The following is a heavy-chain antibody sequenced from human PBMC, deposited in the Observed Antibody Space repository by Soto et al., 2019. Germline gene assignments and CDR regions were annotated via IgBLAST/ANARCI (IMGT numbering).Heavy chain of an antibody. CDR3: TRRVPRGYSGYDDAFDI. D-gene: IGHD5-12*01. Sequence: GGSLRLSCAASGFTFSGSAMHWVRQASGKGLEWVGRIRSKANSYATAYAALVKGRFTISRDDSKNTAYLQMNSLKTEDTAVYYCTRRVPRGYSGYDDAFDIWGQGTMVTVSS. J-gene: IGHJ3*02. CDR2: IRSKANSYAT. CDR1: GFTFSGSA. V-gene: IGHV3-73*01.